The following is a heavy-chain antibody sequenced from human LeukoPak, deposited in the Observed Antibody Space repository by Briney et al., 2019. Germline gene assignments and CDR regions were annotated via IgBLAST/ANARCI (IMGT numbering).Heavy chain of an antibody. V-gene: IGHV1-8*01. CDR2: MNPNSGNT. CDR1: GYTFTSYD. Sequence: ASVKVSCKASGYTFTSYDINWVRQATGQGLEWMGWMNPNSGNTGYAQKFQGRVTMTRNTSISTAYMELSSLRSEDTAVYYCARGASKYGFEAFDIWGQGTRVSVSS. J-gene: IGHJ3*02. D-gene: IGHD5-24*01. CDR3: ARGASKYGFEAFDI.